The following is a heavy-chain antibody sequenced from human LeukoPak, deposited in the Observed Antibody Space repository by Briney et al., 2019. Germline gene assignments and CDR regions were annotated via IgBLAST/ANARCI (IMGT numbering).Heavy chain of an antibody. Sequence: SETLSLTCAVYGGSFSGYYWSWIRQPPGKGLEWIGEINHSGSTNYNPSLKSRVTISVDTSKNQFSLKLSSVTAADTAVYYCARDGGRTSSDAVGIWGQGTMVTVSS. CDR2: INHSGST. CDR3: ARDGGRTSSDAVGI. J-gene: IGHJ3*02. V-gene: IGHV4-34*01. D-gene: IGHD2-2*01. CDR1: GGSFSGYY.